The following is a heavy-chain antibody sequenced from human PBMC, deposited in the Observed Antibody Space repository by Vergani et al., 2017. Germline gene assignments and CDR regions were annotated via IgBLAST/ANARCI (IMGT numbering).Heavy chain of an antibody. D-gene: IGHD3-16*01. CDR1: LWSLCAFY. J-gene: IGHJ6*02. CDR3: ARGMRLRCMDV. V-gene: IGHV4-34*01. Sequence: QVQLQQWGAGLLKPSETLSLPSPLLLWSLCAFYSRGFRQPPRKGLVFFWEIIHSGSTNYNPSLKSRVTISVDTYKNQFSLKLSSVTAADTAVYYCARGMRLRCMDVWGQGTTVTVSS. CDR2: IIHSGST.